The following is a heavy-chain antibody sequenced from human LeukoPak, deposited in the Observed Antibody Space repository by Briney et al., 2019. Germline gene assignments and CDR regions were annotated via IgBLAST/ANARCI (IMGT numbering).Heavy chain of an antibody. CDR3: ARDGYSGNDGL. J-gene: IGHJ4*02. V-gene: IGHV4-59*01. D-gene: IGHD5-12*01. CDR2: IYHSGST. Sequence: PSETLSLTCTVSGVSISSYYWSWLRQPPGKGLEWIGYIYHSGSTKYNPSLKSRVTISVDTSKSQFSLKLSSVTAADTAVYYCARDGYSGNDGLWGQGTLVTVSS. CDR1: GVSISSYY.